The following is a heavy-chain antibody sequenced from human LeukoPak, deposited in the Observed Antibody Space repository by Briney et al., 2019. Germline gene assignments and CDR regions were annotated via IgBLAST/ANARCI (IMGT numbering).Heavy chain of an antibody. CDR1: GFTFSSYA. CDR3: AREDATMVPSLDY. J-gene: IGHJ4*02. D-gene: IGHD5-18*01. CDR2: ISSGGDNT. Sequence: PAGGSLRLSCAASGFTFSSYAMSWVRQAPGKGLEWVSAISSGGDNTYYADSVKGRLTISRDNSKNTLYVQMTSLRAEDTAVYYCAREDATMVPSLDYWGQGALVTVSS. V-gene: IGHV3-23*01.